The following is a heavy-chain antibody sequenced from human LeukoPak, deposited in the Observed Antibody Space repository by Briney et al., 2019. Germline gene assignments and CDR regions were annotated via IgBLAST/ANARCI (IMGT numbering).Heavy chain of an antibody. CDR2: ISSRGSTI. CDR3: AREVGYSSSFDY. V-gene: IGHV3-48*03. CDR1: GFTLIIHV. J-gene: IGHJ4*02. D-gene: IGHD6-13*01. Sequence: GSLKTSWAASGFTLIIHVVNWVRQAPGKGLEWVSNISSRGSTIYYADSVKGRFTISRDNAKNSLYLQMNSLRAEDTAVYYCAREVGYSSSFDYWGQGTLVTVSS.